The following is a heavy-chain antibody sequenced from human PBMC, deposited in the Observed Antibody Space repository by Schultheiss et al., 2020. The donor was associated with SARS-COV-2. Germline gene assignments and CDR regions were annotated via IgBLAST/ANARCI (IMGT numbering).Heavy chain of an antibody. V-gene: IGHV4-39*07. CDR2: IYYSGST. D-gene: IGHD1-26*01. J-gene: IGHJ4*02. CDR1: GGSISSSSYY. CDR3: ARASGIVGAFDY. Sequence: SETLSLTCTVSGGSISSSSYYWGWIRQPPGKGLEWIGSIYYSGSTYYNPSLKSRVTISVDTSKNQFSLKLSSVTAADTAVYYCARASGIVGAFDYWGQGNLVTVSS.